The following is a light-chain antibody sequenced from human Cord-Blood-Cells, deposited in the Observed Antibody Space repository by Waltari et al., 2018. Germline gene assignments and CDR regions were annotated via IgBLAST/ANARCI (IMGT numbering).Light chain of an antibody. CDR2: DVS. CDR3: SSYTSSSTNYV. CDR1: SSDVGGYNY. Sequence: QSALTQPASVSGSPGQSITISCPGTSSDVGGYNYVSWSQQHPGKAPKLMIYDVSNRPSGVSNRCSGSKSGNTASLTISGLQAEDEADYYCSSYTSSSTNYVFGTGTKVTVL. J-gene: IGLJ1*01. V-gene: IGLV2-14*03.